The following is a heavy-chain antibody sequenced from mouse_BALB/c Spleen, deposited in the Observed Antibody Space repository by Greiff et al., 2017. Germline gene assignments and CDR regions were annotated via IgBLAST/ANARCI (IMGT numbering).Heavy chain of an antibody. J-gene: IGHJ1*01. Sequence: EVQVVESGGGLVKPGGSLKLSCAASGFTFSDYYMYWVRQTPEKRLEWVATISDGGSYTYYPDSVKGRFTISRDNAKNNLYLQMSSLKSEDTAMYYCARDEAYYGSSYGYFDVWGAGTTVTVSS. V-gene: IGHV5-4*02. CDR3: ARDEAYYGSSYGYFDV. CDR2: ISDGGSYT. CDR1: GFTFSDYY. D-gene: IGHD1-1*01.